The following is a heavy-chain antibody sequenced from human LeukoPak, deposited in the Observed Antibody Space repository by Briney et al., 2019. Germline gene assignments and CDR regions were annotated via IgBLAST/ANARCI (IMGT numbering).Heavy chain of an antibody. CDR3: AREDSSSSGVGYYYYMDV. CDR1: GFTFSSYW. Sequence: GGSLRLSCAASGFTFSSYWMHWVRQAPGKGLVWVSYIGSRSSTIYYADSVKGRFTISRDNAKNSLYVQMNSLRAEDTAVYYCAREDSSSSGVGYYYYMDVWGKGTTVTVSS. D-gene: IGHD6-6*01. CDR2: IGSRSSTI. J-gene: IGHJ6*03. V-gene: IGHV3-48*01.